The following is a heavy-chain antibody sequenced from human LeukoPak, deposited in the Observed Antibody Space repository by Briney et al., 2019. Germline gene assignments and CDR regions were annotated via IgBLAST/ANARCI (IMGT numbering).Heavy chain of an antibody. CDR3: ARQDFWSGYLGLCYFDY. D-gene: IGHD3-3*01. V-gene: IGHV4-59*08. CDR2: IYYSGST. Sequence: SETLSLTCTVSGGSISSYYWSRIRQPPGKGLEWIGYIYYSGSTNYNPSLNSRVTISVDTSKNQFSLKLSSVTAADTAVYYCARQDFWSGYLGLCYFDYWGQGTLVTVSS. J-gene: IGHJ4*02. CDR1: GGSISSYY.